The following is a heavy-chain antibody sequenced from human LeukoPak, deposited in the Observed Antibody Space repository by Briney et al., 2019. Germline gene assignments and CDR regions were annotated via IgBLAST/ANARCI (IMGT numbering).Heavy chain of an antibody. J-gene: IGHJ5*02. V-gene: IGHV3-21*01. CDR3: ASLPYCSGGSCHTEGFDP. CDR2: ISSSSNFV. D-gene: IGHD2-15*01. CDR1: GFTFSSYS. Sequence: GGSLRLSCAASGFTFSSYSMNWVRQAPGKGLEWVSSISSSSNFVFYADSVKGRFTISRDNAKNSLFLQMNSLRAEDTAVYYCASLPYCSGGSCHTEGFDPWGQGTLVTVSS.